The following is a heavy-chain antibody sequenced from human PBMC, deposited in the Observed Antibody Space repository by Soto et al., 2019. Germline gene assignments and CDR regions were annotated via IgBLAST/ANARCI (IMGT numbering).Heavy chain of an antibody. CDR1: GFTFSSYS. CDR2: ISSSSSYI. V-gene: IGHV3-21*01. Sequence: EVQLVESGGGLVKPGGSLRLSCAASGFTFSSYSMTWVRQAPGKGLEWVSSISSSSSYIYYADSVKGRFTISRDNAKNSLYLQMNSLRAEDTAVYYCARKYSGYDLAYFDYWGQGTLVTVSS. D-gene: IGHD5-12*01. J-gene: IGHJ4*02. CDR3: ARKYSGYDLAYFDY.